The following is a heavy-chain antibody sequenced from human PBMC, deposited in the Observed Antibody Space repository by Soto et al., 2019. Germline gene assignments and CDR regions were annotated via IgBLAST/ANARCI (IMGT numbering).Heavy chain of an antibody. J-gene: IGHJ6*02. Sequence: ASVKVSCKASGGTFSSYAISWVRQAPGQGLEWMGGIIPIFGTANYAQKFQGRVTITADESTSTAYMELSSLRSEDTAVYYCARDVWGCTNGVCPPPSSYYYGMDVWGQGTTVTVSS. D-gene: IGHD2-8*01. CDR1: GGTFSSYA. V-gene: IGHV1-69*13. CDR2: IIPIFGTA. CDR3: ARDVWGCTNGVCPPPSSYYYGMDV.